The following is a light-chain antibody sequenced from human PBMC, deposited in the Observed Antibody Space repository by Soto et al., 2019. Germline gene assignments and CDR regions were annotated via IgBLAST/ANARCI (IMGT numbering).Light chain of an antibody. CDR3: QQYSNWPT. CDR2: GAS. V-gene: IGKV3-15*01. J-gene: IGKJ5*01. CDR1: QSVSNN. Sequence: EIVLTQSPGTLSLSPGERATLSCRASQSVSNNYLAWYQQKPGQAPRLLISGASTRATGIAARFSGSGSGREFTLTISSLQSEDSALYYCQQYSNWPTFGQGTRLEI.